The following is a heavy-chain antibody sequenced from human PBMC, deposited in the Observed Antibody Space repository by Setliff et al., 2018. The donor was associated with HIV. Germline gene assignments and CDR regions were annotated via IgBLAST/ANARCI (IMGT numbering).Heavy chain of an antibody. CDR3: ARGLSIFGVATPGFYSSMDV. Sequence: LSLTCTVSGGSITGHYWSWIRQPPGKGLEWIGYIHYSGSSNYNPSLKSRVSISLDTSKKQVSLKLNSVTAADTAVYYCARGLSIFGVATPGFYSSMDVWGKGTTVTVSS. V-gene: IGHV4-59*11. CDR1: GGSITGHY. CDR2: IHYSGSS. J-gene: IGHJ6*03. D-gene: IGHD3-3*01.